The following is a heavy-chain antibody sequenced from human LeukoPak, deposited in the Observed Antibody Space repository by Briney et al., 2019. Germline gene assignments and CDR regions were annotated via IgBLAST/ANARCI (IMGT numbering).Heavy chain of an antibody. CDR3: ARDNSIAVAGIEERGFDY. CDR2: IKQDGSEK. D-gene: IGHD6-19*01. J-gene: IGHJ4*02. Sequence: PGGSLRLSCAASGFTFSTYWMSWVRQAPGKGLEWVANIKQDGSEKYYVDSVKGRFTISRDNAKNSLYLQMNSLRAEDTAVYYCARDNSIAVAGIEERGFDYWGQGTLVTVSS. CDR1: GFTFSTYW. V-gene: IGHV3-7*03.